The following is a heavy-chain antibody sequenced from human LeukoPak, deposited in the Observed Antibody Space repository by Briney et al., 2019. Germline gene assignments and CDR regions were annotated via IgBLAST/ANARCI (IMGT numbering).Heavy chain of an antibody. D-gene: IGHD3-10*01. CDR2: INPSGGST. CDR1: GYTFTSYY. CDR3: ARVRPPITMVRGVIKSQGWFDP. J-gene: IGHJ5*02. Sequence: ASVKVSCKASGYTFTSYYMHWVRQAPGQGLEWMGIINPSGGSTSYAQKFQGRVTMARDTSTSTVYMELSSLRSEDTAVYYCARVRPPITMVRGVIKSQGWFDPWGQGTLVTVSS. V-gene: IGHV1-46*01.